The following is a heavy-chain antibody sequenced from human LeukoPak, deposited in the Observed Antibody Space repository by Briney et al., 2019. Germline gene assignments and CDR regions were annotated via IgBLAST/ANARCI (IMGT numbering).Heavy chain of an antibody. CDR2: IYTSGST. J-gene: IGHJ4*02. CDR1: GGSISSYY. Sequence: PSETLSLTCTVSGGSISSYYWSWIRQPAGKGLEWIGRIYTSGSTNYNPSLKSRVTMSVDTSKNQFSLKLSSVTAADTAVYYCARGGVVVSVVAFDYWGQGTLVTVSS. CDR3: ARGGVVVSVVAFDY. V-gene: IGHV4-4*07. D-gene: IGHD2-2*01.